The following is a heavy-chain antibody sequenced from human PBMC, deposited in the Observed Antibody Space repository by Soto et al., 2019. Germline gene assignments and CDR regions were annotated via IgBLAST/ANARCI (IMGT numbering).Heavy chain of an antibody. CDR1: GFTFRNQD. V-gene: IGHV3-23*01. J-gene: IGHJ4*02. D-gene: IGHD3-22*01. CDR2: ISGRGGVT. Sequence: EVQLLESGGGLVQPGGSLRLTCVGSGFTFRNQDMRWVRQAPGKGLEWVSGISGRGGVTYYADSVKGRFTISRDNSNNKLYLQMNNLRANDTAVYYCAKDRQFRSYYESAGHYNDWGQGTLVTVSS. CDR3: AKDRQFRSYYESAGHYND.